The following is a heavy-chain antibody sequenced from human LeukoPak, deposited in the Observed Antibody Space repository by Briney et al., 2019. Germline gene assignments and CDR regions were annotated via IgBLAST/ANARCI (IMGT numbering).Heavy chain of an antibody. Sequence: GGSLRLSCTASGFTFGDYAMSWVRQAPGKGLEWVGFIRSKAYGGTTEYAASVKGRFTISRDDSKSIAYLQMSSLKTEDTAVYYCTRSSSYFDYWGQGTLVTVSS. J-gene: IGHJ4*02. CDR2: IRSKAYGGTT. V-gene: IGHV3-49*04. D-gene: IGHD6-6*01. CDR3: TRSSSYFDY. CDR1: GFTFGDYA.